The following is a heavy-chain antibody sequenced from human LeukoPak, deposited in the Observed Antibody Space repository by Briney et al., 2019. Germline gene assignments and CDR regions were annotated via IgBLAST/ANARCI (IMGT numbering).Heavy chain of an antibody. D-gene: IGHD6-19*01. CDR2: IYYSGST. CDR1: GGSISSYY. CDR3: ARHGGISEQWLVVD. Sequence: SETLSLTCTVSGGSISSYYWSWIRQPPWKGLEWIGYIYYSGSTNYNPSLKSRVTISVDTSKNQFSLKLSSVTAADTAVYYCARHGGISEQWLVVDWGQGTLVTVSS. J-gene: IGHJ4*02. V-gene: IGHV4-59*08.